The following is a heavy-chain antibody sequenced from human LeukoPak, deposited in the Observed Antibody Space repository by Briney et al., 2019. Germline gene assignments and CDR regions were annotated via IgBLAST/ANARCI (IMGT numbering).Heavy chain of an antibody. J-gene: IGHJ4*02. D-gene: IGHD5-12*01. CDR1: GFSFSGSA. Sequence: GGSLRLSCAASGFSFSGSAMHWVSQASGKGLEWVGRIGNKANSYATAYAASVKGRFTISRDDSKNTAYLQMNSLKTEDTAVYYCARCGYTIDDWGQGILVTVSS. CDR3: ARCGYTIDD. CDR2: IGNKANSYAT. V-gene: IGHV3-73*01.